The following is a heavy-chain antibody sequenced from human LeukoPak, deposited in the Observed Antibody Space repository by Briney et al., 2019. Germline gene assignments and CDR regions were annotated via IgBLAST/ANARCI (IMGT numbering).Heavy chain of an antibody. D-gene: IGHD2-2*01. CDR3: ARRPYCSSTSCYFDY. J-gene: IGHJ4*02. Sequence: SVKVSCKASGGTSSSYAISWVRQAPGQGLEWMGGIIPIFGTANYAQKFQGRVTITADKSTSTAYMELSSLRSEDTAVYYCARRPYCSSTSCYFDYWGQGTLVTVSS. CDR1: GGTSSSYA. V-gene: IGHV1-69*06. CDR2: IIPIFGTA.